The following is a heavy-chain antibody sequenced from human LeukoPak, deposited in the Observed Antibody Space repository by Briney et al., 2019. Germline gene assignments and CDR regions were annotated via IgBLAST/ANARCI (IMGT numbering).Heavy chain of an antibody. CDR3: ARLGPYYYGMDV. J-gene: IGHJ6*02. CDR1: GGSFSGYY. CDR2: INHSGST. Sequence: SETLSLTCAVYGGSFSGYYWSWIRQPPGKGLEWIGEINHSGSTNYNPSLKSRVTISVDTSKNQFSLKLSSVTAADTAVYYCARLGPYYYGMDVWGQGTTVTVSS. V-gene: IGHV4-34*01.